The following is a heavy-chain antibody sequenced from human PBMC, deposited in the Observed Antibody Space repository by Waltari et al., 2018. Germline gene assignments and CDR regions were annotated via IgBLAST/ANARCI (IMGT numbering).Heavy chain of an antibody. J-gene: IGHJ4*02. CDR2: IKQDGSEK. CDR3: ARLYHDYGDY. Sequence: EVQLVESGGGLVQPGGSLRLSCSASGFTFSSYWMSWVSQAPGKGLAWVANIKQDGSEKYYVESVKGRFTISRDNAKNSLYLQMNSLRAEDTAVYYCARLYHDYGDYWGQGTLVTVSS. V-gene: IGHV3-7*01. CDR1: GFTFSSYW. D-gene: IGHD3-16*02.